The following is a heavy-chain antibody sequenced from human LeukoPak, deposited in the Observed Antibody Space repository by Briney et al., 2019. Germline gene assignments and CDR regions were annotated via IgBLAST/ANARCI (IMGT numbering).Heavy chain of an antibody. CDR1: GFTFSSYV. J-gene: IGHJ5*02. Sequence: GGSLRLSCAASGFTFSSYVMSWVRQAPGKGLEWVSAISGSGGSTYYADSVKGRFTISRDNSKNTLYLQMNSLRAEDTAVYYCAKDGGLLWFGESSANWFDPWGQGTLVTVSS. V-gene: IGHV3-23*01. CDR2: ISGSGGST. CDR3: AKDGGLLWFGESSANWFDP. D-gene: IGHD3-10*01.